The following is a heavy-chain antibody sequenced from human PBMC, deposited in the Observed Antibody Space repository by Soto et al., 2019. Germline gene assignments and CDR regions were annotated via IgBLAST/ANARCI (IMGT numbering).Heavy chain of an antibody. D-gene: IGHD3-16*01. V-gene: IGHV4-30-4*08. CDR3: VREDDGGDREYYGLDV. Sequence: QVQLQQSGPGLVKPSQTLSLTCTVSGGSISYEYYHWTWIRQSPGTGLEWIGYVHSSGSIMYNPSFKCRVTISVDTSKNLFSLHLSSVTAADTAVYFCVREDDGGDREYYGLDVWGQGTTVTVSS. CDR1: GGSISYEYYH. J-gene: IGHJ6*02. CDR2: VHSSGSI.